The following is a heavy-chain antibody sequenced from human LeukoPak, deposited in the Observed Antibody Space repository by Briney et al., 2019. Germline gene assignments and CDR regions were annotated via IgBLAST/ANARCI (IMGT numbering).Heavy chain of an antibody. CDR3: AGGVYLAAYQYGD. CDR1: GGSISSYY. Sequence: NSSETLSLTCTVSGGSISSYYWSWTRQPPGRGLECIGYIYYSGTPNYNPTLKSRVTISVDTYKMQFSLKLSSVTAADTAVYYCAGGVYLAAYQYGDWGQGTMVTVSS. D-gene: IGHD6-13*01. CDR2: IYYSGTP. V-gene: IGHV4-59*01. J-gene: IGHJ4*02.